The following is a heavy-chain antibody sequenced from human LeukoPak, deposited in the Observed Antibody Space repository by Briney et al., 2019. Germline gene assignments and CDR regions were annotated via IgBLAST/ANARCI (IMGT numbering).Heavy chain of an antibody. CDR3: ARVPLRLGELSSPPIDY. Sequence: PSETLSLTCTVSGGSISSGGYYWSWIRQHPGKGLEWIGYIYYSGSTYYNPSLKSRVTISVDTSKNQFSLKPSSVTAADTAVYYCARVPLRLGELSSPPIDYWGQGTLVTVSS. CDR1: GGSISSGGYY. CDR2: IYYSGST. V-gene: IGHV4-31*03. D-gene: IGHD3-16*02. J-gene: IGHJ4*02.